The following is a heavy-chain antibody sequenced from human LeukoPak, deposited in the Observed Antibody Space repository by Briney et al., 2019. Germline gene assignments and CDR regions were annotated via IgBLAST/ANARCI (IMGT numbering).Heavy chain of an antibody. J-gene: IGHJ4*02. CDR2: ISWNSGSI. CDR3: AKDIKIDYYGSGSYYNGVDY. V-gene: IGHV3-9*01. D-gene: IGHD3-10*01. Sequence: GGSLRLSCAASGFTFDDYAMHWVRQAPGKGLEWVSGISWNSGSIGYADSVKGRFTISRDNAENSLYLQMNSLRAEDTALYYCAKDIKIDYYGSGSYYNGVDYWGQGTLVTVSS. CDR1: GFTFDDYA.